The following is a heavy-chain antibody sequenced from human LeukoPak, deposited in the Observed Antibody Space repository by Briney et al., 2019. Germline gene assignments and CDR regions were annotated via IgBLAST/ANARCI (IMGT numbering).Heavy chain of an antibody. CDR2: INYSRST. V-gene: IGHV4-39*07. CDR3: VRDRSFDC. Sequence: SETLSLTCTVSGGPISSSSHYWGWIRQSPGKGLEWIGTINYSRSTYYNPSLKSRVTISVDTSKNQFSLKLSSVTAADTAVYYCVRDRSFDCWGQGTLVTVSS. J-gene: IGHJ4*02. CDR1: GGPISSSSHY.